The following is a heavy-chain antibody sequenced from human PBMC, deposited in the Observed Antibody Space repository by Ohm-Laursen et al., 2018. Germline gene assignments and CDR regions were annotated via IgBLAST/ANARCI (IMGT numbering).Heavy chain of an antibody. V-gene: IGHV3-23*01. D-gene: IGHD1-26*01. CDR2: ISSSGGST. Sequence: SLRLSCAASGFTFSSYAMSWVRQAPGKGLEWVSAISSSGGSTYEDSVKGRFTISRDNSKNTLYLQMNSLRAEDTAVYYCAKDGEWELLRGYFDDWGQGTLVTVSS. CDR3: AKDGEWELLRGYFDD. J-gene: IGHJ4*02. CDR1: GFTFSSYA.